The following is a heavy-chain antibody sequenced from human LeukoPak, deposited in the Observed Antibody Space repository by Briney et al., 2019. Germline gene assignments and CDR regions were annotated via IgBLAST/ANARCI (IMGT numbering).Heavy chain of an antibody. Sequence: SETLSLTCTVSGGSISSGDYYWSWIRQPPGKGLEWIGYIYYSGSTYYNPSLKSRVTISVDTSKNQFSLKLSSVTAADTAVYYCARMYYYDSSGYYLNWSDPWGQGTLVTVSS. J-gene: IGHJ5*02. CDR2: IYYSGST. CDR1: GGSISSGDYY. CDR3: ARMYYYDSSGYYLNWSDP. D-gene: IGHD3-22*01. V-gene: IGHV4-30-4*01.